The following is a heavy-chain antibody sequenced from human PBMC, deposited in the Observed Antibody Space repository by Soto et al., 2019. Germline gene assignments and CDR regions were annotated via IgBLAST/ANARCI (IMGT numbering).Heavy chain of an antibody. CDR2: ISGSGGST. V-gene: IGHV3-23*01. J-gene: IGHJ4*02. CDR3: AKLVLLPQVITTYIDY. Sequence: EVQLLESGGGLVQPGGSLRLSCAASGFTFSSYAMSWVRQAPGKGLEWVSAISGSGGSTYYADSVKGRFTISRDNSQNTLYLQMNSLRAEDTVVYYCAKLVLLPQVITTYIDYWGQGTLVTVSS. D-gene: IGHD3-16*01. CDR1: GFTFSSYA.